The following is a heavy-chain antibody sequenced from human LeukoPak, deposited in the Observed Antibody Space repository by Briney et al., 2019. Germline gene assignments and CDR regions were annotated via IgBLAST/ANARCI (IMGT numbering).Heavy chain of an antibody. J-gene: IGHJ3*02. CDR2: INPSGGST. CDR3: ARAYRSSPRDGFDI. V-gene: IGHV1-46*01. D-gene: IGHD6-13*01. Sequence: ASVKVSCKASGYTFTSYYMHWVRQAPGQGLEWMGIINPSGGSTSYAQKFQGRITMTRDKSTSTVNMELSSLRSEDTAVYLCARAYRSSPRDGFDIWGQGTMVTVSS. CDR1: GYTFTSYY.